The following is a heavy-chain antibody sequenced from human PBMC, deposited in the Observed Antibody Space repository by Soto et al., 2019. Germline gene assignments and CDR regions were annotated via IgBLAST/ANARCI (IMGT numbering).Heavy chain of an antibody. D-gene: IGHD6-19*01. CDR3: AEGSGWYPLFDY. CDR1: GFAFSSYA. CDR2: ISGSGGST. V-gene: IGHV3-23*01. J-gene: IGHJ4*02. Sequence: EVQVLESGGGLVQPGGSLRLSCAASGFAFSSYAMNWVRQAPGKGLEWVSTISGSGGSTYYADSVKGRFTISRDNSKNTLYLQMNSLRAEETAVYYCAEGSGWYPLFDYWGQGTLVTVSS.